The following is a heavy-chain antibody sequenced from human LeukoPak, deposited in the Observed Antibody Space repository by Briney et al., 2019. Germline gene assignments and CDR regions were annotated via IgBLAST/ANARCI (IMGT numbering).Heavy chain of an antibody. V-gene: IGHV1-2*02. CDR1: GYTFTGYY. D-gene: IGHD2-15*01. CDR2: INPSSGGT. CDR3: ARASVGYCSGGSCYPGVY. Sequence: ASVKVSCKASGYTFTGYYMHWVRQAPGQGLEWMGWINPSSGGTNYAQKFQGRVTMTRDTSISTAYMELSRLRSDDTAVYYCARASVGYCSGGSCYPGVYWGQGTLVTVPS. J-gene: IGHJ4*02.